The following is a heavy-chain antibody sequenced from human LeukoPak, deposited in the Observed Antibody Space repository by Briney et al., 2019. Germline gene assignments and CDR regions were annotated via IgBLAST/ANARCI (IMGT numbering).Heavy chain of an antibody. CDR3: ARDGFSGSYAAFDY. J-gene: IGHJ4*02. CDR1: GFTFNGYA. Sequence: GGSLRLSCAASGFTFNGYAIHWVRQAPGKGLEWVSGISWDSESIGYADSVKGRFTISRDNAKNSLYLQMNSLRAEDTALYYCARDGFSGSYAAFDYWGQGTLVTVSS. D-gene: IGHD1-26*01. V-gene: IGHV3-9*01. CDR2: ISWDSESI.